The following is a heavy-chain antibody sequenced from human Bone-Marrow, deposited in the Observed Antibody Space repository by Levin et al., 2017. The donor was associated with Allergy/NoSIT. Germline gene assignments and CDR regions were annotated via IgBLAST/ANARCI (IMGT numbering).Heavy chain of an antibody. Sequence: SVKVSCKASGGTFSSYAISWVRQAPGQGLEWMGGIIPIFGTANYAQKFQGRVTITADKSTSTAYMELSSLRSEDTAVYYCARGFVGYCSGGSCYRGDAFDIWGQGTMVTVSS. CDR1: GGTFSSYA. J-gene: IGHJ3*02. V-gene: IGHV1-69*06. CDR2: IIPIFGTA. D-gene: IGHD2-15*01. CDR3: ARGFVGYCSGGSCYRGDAFDI.